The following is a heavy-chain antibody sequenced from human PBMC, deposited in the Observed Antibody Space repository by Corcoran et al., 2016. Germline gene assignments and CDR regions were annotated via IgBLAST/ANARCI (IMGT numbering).Heavy chain of an antibody. J-gene: IGHJ3*01. CDR2: ITGDGSDT. Sequence: EVQLVESGGGLVQPGGSLRLSCAASGFAFSTYWMHWVRQVPGKGLMWVSRITGDGSDTTYADSVNGRFTISRDNAENTLYLQMDSLRAEATAVYYCARGGGWSSGRFRAFGFWGQGTMVTVSS. CDR1: GFAFSTYW. V-gene: IGHV3-74*03. D-gene: IGHD6-25*01. CDR3: ARGGGWSSGRFRAFGF.